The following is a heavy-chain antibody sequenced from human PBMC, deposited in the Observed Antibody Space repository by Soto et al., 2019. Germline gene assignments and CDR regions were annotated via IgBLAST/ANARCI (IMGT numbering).Heavy chain of an antibody. D-gene: IGHD6-19*01. J-gene: IGHJ4*02. V-gene: IGHV4-39*01. CDR1: GGSIISSNYY. CDR3: ARVSQTGYSSGWPYYFDY. CDR2: LYYSGST. Sequence: SETLSLTCTVSGGSIISSNYYWGWIRQPPGKGLEWIGSLYYSGSTYYNPSLKSRVTTSVDTSKNQFSLKLSSVTAADTAVYYCARVSQTGYSSGWPYYFDYWGQGTLVTVSS.